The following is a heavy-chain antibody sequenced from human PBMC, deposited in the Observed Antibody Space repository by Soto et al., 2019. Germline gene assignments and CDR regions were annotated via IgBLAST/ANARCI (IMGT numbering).Heavy chain of an antibody. V-gene: IGHV4-59*01. Sequence: SETLSLTCTVSGGSISSYYRSWIRQPPGKGLEWIGYIYYSGSTNYNPSLKSRVTISVDTSKNQFSLKLSSVTAADTAVYYCARGSIEEWLPGGYYYYGMDVWGQGTTVTVSS. D-gene: IGHD3-3*01. CDR3: ARGSIEEWLPGGYYYYGMDV. CDR1: GGSISSYY. CDR2: IYYSGST. J-gene: IGHJ6*02.